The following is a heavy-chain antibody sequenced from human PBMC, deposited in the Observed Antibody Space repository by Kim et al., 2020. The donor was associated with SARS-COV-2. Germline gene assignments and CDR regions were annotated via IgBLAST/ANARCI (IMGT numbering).Heavy chain of an antibody. J-gene: IGHJ6*02. CDR3: ARGVGDYYGSGSYLYYYYGMDV. Sequence: ASVKVSCKASGYTFTSYAMNWVRQAPGQGLEWMGWINTNTGNPTYAQGFTGRFVFSLDTSVSTAYLQISSLKAEDTAVYYCARGVGDYYGSGSYLYYYYGMDVWGQGATVTVSS. D-gene: IGHD3-10*01. CDR2: INTNTGNP. CDR1: GYTFTSYA. V-gene: IGHV7-4-1*02.